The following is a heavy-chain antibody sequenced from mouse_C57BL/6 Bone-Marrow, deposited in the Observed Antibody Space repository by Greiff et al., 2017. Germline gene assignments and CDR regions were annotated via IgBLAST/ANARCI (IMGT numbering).Heavy chain of an antibody. D-gene: IGHD2-5*01. J-gene: IGHJ3*01. V-gene: IGHV1-64*01. CDR1: GYTFTSYW. CDR2: IHPNSGST. Sequence: QVHVKQPWAELVKPGASVKLSCKASGYTFTSYWMHWVKQRPGQGLEWIGMIHPNSGSTNYNEKFKSKATLTVDKSSSTAYMQLSSLTSEDSAVYYCARWVYSNYGADWGQGTLVTVSA. CDR3: ARWVYSNYGAD.